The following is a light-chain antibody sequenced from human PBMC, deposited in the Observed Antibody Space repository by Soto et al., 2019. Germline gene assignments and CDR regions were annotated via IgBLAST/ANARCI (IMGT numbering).Light chain of an antibody. Sequence: EKVMTQSPATLSVSPGERATLSCRASQSVSSNLAWYQQKPGQAPRLLIYGASTRATGIPARFSGSGSGTDFTLTIGSLQSEDFAVYYCQQYNNWVTFGGGTKVDIK. J-gene: IGKJ4*01. CDR1: QSVSSN. CDR3: QQYNNWVT. V-gene: IGKV3D-15*01. CDR2: GAS.